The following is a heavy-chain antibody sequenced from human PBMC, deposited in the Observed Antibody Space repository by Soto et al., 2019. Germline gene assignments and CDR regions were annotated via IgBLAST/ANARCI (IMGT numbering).Heavy chain of an antibody. V-gene: IGHV3-7*05. CDR1: GISNC. J-gene: IGHJ4*02. CDR2: IGQDGGEK. CDR3: AGGRGGVSDS. D-gene: IGHD2-8*01. Sequence: EVQLVESGGGLVQPGGSLRLSCAASGISNCMSWVRQALGKGLARVDNIGQDGGEKNYLESVRGRFTISRASAKKSLYLEMNSLRGEDTAVYYCAGGRGGVSDSWGQGDVVSVAS.